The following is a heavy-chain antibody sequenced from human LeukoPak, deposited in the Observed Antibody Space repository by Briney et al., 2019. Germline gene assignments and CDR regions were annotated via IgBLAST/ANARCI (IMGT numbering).Heavy chain of an antibody. CDR2: INHSGST. CDR3: ASTGHYYDSSGDAVWPIDP. V-gene: IGHV4-34*01. CDR1: GGSFSGYY. Sequence: SETLSLTCAVYGGSFSGYYWSWIRQPPGKGLEWIGEINHSGSTNYNPSLKSRVTISVDASKNQFSLKLSSVTAADTAVYYCASTGHYYDSSGDAVWPIDPWGQGTLVTVSS. J-gene: IGHJ5*02. D-gene: IGHD3-22*01.